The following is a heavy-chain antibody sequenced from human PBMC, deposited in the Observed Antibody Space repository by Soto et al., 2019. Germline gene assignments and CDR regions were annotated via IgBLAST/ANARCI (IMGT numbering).Heavy chain of an antibody. CDR1: GGTFMSYS. CDR2: IIPIFGTP. Sequence: SGEVSCKVFGGTFMSYSFSWVRQAPRQGPEWMGGIIPIFGTPNYAQNFQGRVTITADGSTSTAYMELSSLRSGDTAVYYCAGGVWRGYSEYYYGMDVWGQGTTVTVSS. V-gene: IGHV1-69*13. J-gene: IGHJ6*02. CDR3: AGGVWRGYSEYYYGMDV. D-gene: IGHD3-3*01.